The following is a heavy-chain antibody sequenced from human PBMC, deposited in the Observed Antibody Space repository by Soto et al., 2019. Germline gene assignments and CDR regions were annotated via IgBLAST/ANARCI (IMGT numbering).Heavy chain of an antibody. CDR1: GFTFGSYA. J-gene: IGHJ4*02. Sequence: SLRLSCAASGFTFGSYAMIWFRQAPGKGLEWVSGLYGSGGGIHYADSVKGRFTISRDNSAYSVYLQMNSLRVEDTAVYYCAKDAVSGDGVWLAHDWGQGTVVTVSS. D-gene: IGHD3-16*01. CDR3: AKDAVSGDGVWLAHD. V-gene: IGHV3-23*01. CDR2: LYGSGGGI.